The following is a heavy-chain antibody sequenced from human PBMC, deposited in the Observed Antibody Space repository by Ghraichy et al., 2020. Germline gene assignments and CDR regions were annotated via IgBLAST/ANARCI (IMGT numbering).Heavy chain of an antibody. V-gene: IGHV4-38-2*01. J-gene: IGHJ3*02. CDR1: GYSISSAYY. CDR3: ARTGDYVSSGYPFDALDI. D-gene: IGHD3-22*01. Sequence: SETLSLTCAVSGYSISSAYYWGWIRQPPGKGLEWIGTMYHSGSTYYNPSLKSRVTISVDTSKNPFSLKLTSVTAADTAVYYCARTGDYVSSGYPFDALDIWGQGTLVTVSS. CDR2: MYHSGST.